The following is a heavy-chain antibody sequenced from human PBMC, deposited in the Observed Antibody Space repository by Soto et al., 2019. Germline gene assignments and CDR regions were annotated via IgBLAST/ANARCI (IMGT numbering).Heavy chain of an antibody. CDR3: ARDSPYYYYGMDV. CDR2: IIPILGIA. Sequence: QVQLVQSGAEVQKPGSSVKVSCKASGGTFSSYTISWVRQAPGQGLEWMGRIIPILGIANYAQKFQGRVTITADKSTSTAYMELSSLRSEDTAVYYCARDSPYYYYGMDVWGQGTTVTVSS. CDR1: GGTFSSYT. J-gene: IGHJ6*02. V-gene: IGHV1-69*08.